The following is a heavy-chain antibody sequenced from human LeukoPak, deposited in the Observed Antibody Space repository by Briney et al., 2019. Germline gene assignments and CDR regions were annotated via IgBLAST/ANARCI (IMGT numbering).Heavy chain of an antibody. V-gene: IGHV4-59*01. CDR1: GGSFSSYY. CDR3: ARDADHCGGDCYSIID. Sequence: SETLSLTCAVYGGSFSSYYWSWIRQPPGKGLEWIGYIYYSGSTNYNPSLKSRVTISVDTSKNQFSLKLSSVTAADTAVYYCARDADHCGGDCYSIIDWGQGTLVTVSS. D-gene: IGHD2-21*01. J-gene: IGHJ4*02. CDR2: IYYSGST.